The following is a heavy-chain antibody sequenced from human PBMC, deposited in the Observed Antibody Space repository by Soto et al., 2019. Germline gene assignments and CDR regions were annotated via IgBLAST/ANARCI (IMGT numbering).Heavy chain of an antibody. V-gene: IGHV1-2*04. Sequence: GASVKVSCKASGYTFTGYYMHWVRQAPGQGLEWMGWINPNSGGTNYAQKFQGWVTMTRDTSISTAYMELSRLRSDDTAVYYCAREAVAVIVSITDRHYYYGMDVGVKGTTVTASS. CDR2: INPNSGGT. CDR3: AREAVAVIVSITDRHYYYGMDV. J-gene: IGHJ6*04. CDR1: GYTFTGYY. D-gene: IGHD6-19*01.